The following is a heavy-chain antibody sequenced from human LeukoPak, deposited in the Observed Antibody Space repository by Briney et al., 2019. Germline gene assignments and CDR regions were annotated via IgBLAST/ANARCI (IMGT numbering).Heavy chain of an antibody. CDR3: ARERLERRDNWFDP. D-gene: IGHD1-1*01. CDR1: GGSISSGSYY. Sequence: SQTLSLTCTVSGGSISSGSYYWSWIRQPAGKGLEWIGRIYTSGSTNYNPSLKSRVTISVDTSKNQFSLKLSSVTAADTAVYYCARERLERRDNWFDPWGQGTLVSVSS. CDR2: IYTSGST. V-gene: IGHV4-61*02. J-gene: IGHJ5*02.